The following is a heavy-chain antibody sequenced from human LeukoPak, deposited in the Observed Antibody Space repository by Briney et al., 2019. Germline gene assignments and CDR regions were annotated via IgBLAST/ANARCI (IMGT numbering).Heavy chain of an antibody. CDR1: GFTFSSYG. V-gene: IGHV3-33*01. CDR2: IWYDGSNK. J-gene: IGHJ4*02. Sequence: PGGSLRLSCGASGFTFSSYGMHGGRQAPGKGLEGVAVIWYDGSNKYYADSVKGRFTISRDNSKNTLYLQMNSLRAEDTAVYYCAREDTAYDYWGQGTLVTVSS. CDR3: AREDTAYDY. D-gene: IGHD5-18*01.